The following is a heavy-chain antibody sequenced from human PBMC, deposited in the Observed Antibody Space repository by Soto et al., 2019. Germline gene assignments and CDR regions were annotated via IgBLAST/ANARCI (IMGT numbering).Heavy chain of an antibody. V-gene: IGHV1-3*01. J-gene: IGHJ4*02. CDR2: INSVNDHT. CDR3: ARNILGGTTDY. D-gene: IGHD1-7*01. CDR1: GYSFSTHA. Sequence: GASVKVSCKASGYSFSTHARHWVRQAPGQGLEWVGWINSVNDHTIYSEKFQGRVTITSDTSATTAYMELSSLTSEDTAVYYCARNILGGTTDYWGQGTLVTVAS.